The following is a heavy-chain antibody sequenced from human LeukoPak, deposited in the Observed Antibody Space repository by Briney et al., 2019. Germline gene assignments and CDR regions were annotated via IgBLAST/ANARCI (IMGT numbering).Heavy chain of an antibody. Sequence: TSETLSLTCSVSGGSISSRTYHWGWIRQPPGKGLEWIATIYYSGRTTHNPSLKSRVSMSVDKSKNQFSLKLSSVTAADTAVYYCARVTYSSSWYLGMGYYYYMDVWGKGTTVTISS. D-gene: IGHD6-13*01. CDR2: IYYSGRT. J-gene: IGHJ6*03. V-gene: IGHV4-39*07. CDR3: ARVTYSSSWYLGMGYYYYMDV. CDR1: GGSISSRTYH.